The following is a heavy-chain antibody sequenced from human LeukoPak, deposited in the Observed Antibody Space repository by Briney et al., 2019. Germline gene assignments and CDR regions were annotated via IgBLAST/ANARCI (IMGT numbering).Heavy chain of an antibody. CDR1: GGSFSGYY. V-gene: IGHV4-34*01. CDR3: ARDRIRWSPSPFDY. CDR2: INHSGST. D-gene: IGHD4-23*01. J-gene: IGHJ4*02. Sequence: PSETLSLTCAVYGGSFSGYYWSWIRQPPGKGLEWIGEINHSGSTNYNPSLKSRVTISVDTSKNQFSLKLSSVTAADTAVYYCARDRIRWSPSPFDYWGQGTLVTVSS.